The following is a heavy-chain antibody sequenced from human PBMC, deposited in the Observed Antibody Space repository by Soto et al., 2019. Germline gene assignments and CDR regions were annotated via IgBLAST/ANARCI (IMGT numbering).Heavy chain of an antibody. J-gene: IGHJ6*03. CDR1: GGSISRSSYY. V-gene: IGHV4-39*01. CDR2: IYYSGST. CDR3: ARHREDYLYMDV. Sequence: PSETLSLTCTVSGGSISRSSYYWGWIRQPPGKGLEWIGSIYYSGSTYYNPSLKSRVTISVDTSKNQFSLKLSSVTAADTAVYYCARHREDYLYMDVWGKGTTVTVSS. D-gene: IGHD3-10*01.